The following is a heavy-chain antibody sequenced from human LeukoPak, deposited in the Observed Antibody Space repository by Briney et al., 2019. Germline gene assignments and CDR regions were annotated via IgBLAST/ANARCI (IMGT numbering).Heavy chain of an antibody. CDR2: IYPGDSDT. J-gene: IGHJ4*02. D-gene: IGHD2-2*01. Sequence: GESLKISCKGSGYSFTSYWIGWVREMPGKGLEWMGIIYPGDSDTRYSPSFQGQVAISVDKSISTAYLQWSSLKASDTAIYYCARHGQSPAALLGGFDYWGQGTLVTVSS. CDR1: GYSFTSYW. CDR3: ARHGQSPAALLGGFDY. V-gene: IGHV5-51*01.